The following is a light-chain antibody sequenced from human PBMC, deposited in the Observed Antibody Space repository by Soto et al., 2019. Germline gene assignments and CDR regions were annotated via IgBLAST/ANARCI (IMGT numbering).Light chain of an antibody. CDR3: QQYYSYPGYT. Sequence: AIRMTQSPSSLSASTGDRVTITCRASQGISSYLAWYQQKPGKAPKLLIYAASTLQRGVPSRFSGSGSGTDFTLTISCLQSEDFATYYCQQYYSYPGYTFGQGTKLEIK. CDR2: AAS. J-gene: IGKJ2*01. V-gene: IGKV1-8*01. CDR1: QGISSY.